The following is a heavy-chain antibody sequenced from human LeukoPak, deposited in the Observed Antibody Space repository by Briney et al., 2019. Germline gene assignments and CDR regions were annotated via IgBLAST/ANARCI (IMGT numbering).Heavy chain of an antibody. V-gene: IGHV3-23*01. J-gene: IGHJ4*02. CDR2: IRGSGVTT. CDR3: AKDAAANVDYPYYFDY. CDR1: GFTFADYA. D-gene: IGHD4-11*01. Sequence: GGSLRLSCAASGFTFADYAMTWVRQVPGKGLEWVSAIRGSGVTTYYADSVKGRFTISRDNSRTTLYLLMNSLRAEDTAVYYCAKDAAANVDYPYYFDYWGQGALVTVSS.